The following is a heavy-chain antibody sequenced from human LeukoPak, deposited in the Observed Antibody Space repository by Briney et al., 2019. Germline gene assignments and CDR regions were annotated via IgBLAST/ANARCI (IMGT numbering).Heavy chain of an antibody. CDR1: GGSISSYF. Sequence: SETLSLTCTVFGGSISSYFWSWIRQPPGKELEWVAYIYYSGSTNYNPSLKSRVTISVDTSKNQFSLKLSSVTAADTAVYYCASARLGSGLEGAFDIWGQGTMVTVSS. CDR2: IYYSGST. J-gene: IGHJ3*02. V-gene: IGHV4-59*01. D-gene: IGHD6-25*01. CDR3: ASARLGSGLEGAFDI.